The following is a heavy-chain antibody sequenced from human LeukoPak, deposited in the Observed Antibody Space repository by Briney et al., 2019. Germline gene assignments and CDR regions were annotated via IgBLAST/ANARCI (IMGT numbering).Heavy chain of an antibody. CDR3: ARSPVDYRSGGSCYNNWFDP. J-gene: IGHJ5*02. CDR2: IIPLFGIP. Sequence: SVKVSCKASGGTFSTSTINWVRQAPGQGLEWMGGIIPLFGIPNYAQKFQGTVTITTGESTSTAYMELSSLRSEDTAVYYCARSPVDYRSGGSCYNNWFDPWGQGTLVTVSS. CDR1: GGTFSTST. D-gene: IGHD2-15*01. V-gene: IGHV1-69*05.